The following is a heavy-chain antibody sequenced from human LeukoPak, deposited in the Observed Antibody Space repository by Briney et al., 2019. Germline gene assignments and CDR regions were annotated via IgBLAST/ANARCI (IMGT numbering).Heavy chain of an antibody. D-gene: IGHD3-22*01. CDR2: ISYDGSNK. Sequence: GGSLRLSCAASGFAFSSYAMHWVRQAPGKGLEWVAVISYDGSNKYYADSVKGRFTTSRDNSKNTLYLQMNSLRAEDTAVYYCARDLKNYYDSSGPGPFDYWGQGTLVTVSS. CDR1: GFAFSSYA. V-gene: IGHV3-30-3*01. CDR3: ARDLKNYYDSSGPGPFDY. J-gene: IGHJ4*02.